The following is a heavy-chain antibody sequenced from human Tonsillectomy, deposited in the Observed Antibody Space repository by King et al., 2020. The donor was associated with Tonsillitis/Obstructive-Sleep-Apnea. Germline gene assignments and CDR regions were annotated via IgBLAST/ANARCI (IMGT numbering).Heavy chain of an antibody. J-gene: IGHJ4*02. V-gene: IGHV4-31*03. CDR3: ARGDDYDNYLDY. Sequence: QLQESGPGLVKPSHTLSLTYTVSGGSIRSGGYYWTWIRQHPGKGLEWIGYIYYSGITYYNPSLKSRITISLDTSEDQFSLKLSSVTAADTAVYYCARGDDYDNYLDYWGQGTLVTVSS. CDR2: IYYSGIT. D-gene: IGHD4-17*01. CDR1: GGSIRSGGYY.